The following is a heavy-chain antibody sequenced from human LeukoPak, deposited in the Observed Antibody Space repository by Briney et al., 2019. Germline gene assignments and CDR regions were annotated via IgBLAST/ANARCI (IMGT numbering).Heavy chain of an antibody. Sequence: GRSLRLSCAASGFTFLSYSMNWVRQAPGKGLEWVSSISSTSSSYIYYADSVKGRFTISRDDSKSIAYLQMNSLKTEDTAVYYCTRGGDGYNTHFDYWGQGTLVTVSS. V-gene: IGHV3-21*03. CDR3: TRGGDGYNTHFDY. CDR2: ISSTSSSYI. D-gene: IGHD5-24*01. CDR1: GFTFLSYS. J-gene: IGHJ4*02.